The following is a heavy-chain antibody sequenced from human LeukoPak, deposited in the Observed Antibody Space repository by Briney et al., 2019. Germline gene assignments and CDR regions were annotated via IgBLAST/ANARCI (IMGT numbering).Heavy chain of an antibody. CDR3: ARDNYVSEPLDY. V-gene: IGHV4-4*07. Sequence: SQTLSLTCTVSGGSISSYYWSWIRQPAGKGLEWIGRIYTSGSTNYNPSLKSRVTMSVDTSKNQFSLKLSSVTAADTAVYYCARDNYVSEPLDYWGQGTLVTVSS. J-gene: IGHJ4*02. CDR1: GGSISSYY. D-gene: IGHD4-11*01. CDR2: IYTSGST.